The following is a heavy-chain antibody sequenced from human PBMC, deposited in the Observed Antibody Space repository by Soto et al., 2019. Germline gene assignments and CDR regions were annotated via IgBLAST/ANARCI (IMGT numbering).Heavy chain of an antibody. Sequence: GASVKVSCKASGYTFTSYGISWVRQAPGQGLEWMGWINAGNGNTKYSQKFQGRVTITRDTSASTAYMELSSLRSEDTTVYYCARSAHIYCTNGVCYWPYWGQGTLVTVSS. D-gene: IGHD2-8*01. CDR1: GYTFTSYG. CDR3: ARSAHIYCTNGVCYWPY. J-gene: IGHJ4*02. CDR2: INAGNGNT. V-gene: IGHV1-3*01.